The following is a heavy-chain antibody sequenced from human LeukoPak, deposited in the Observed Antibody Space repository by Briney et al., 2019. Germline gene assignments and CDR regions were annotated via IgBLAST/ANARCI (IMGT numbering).Heavy chain of an antibody. CDR3: VKDHDRNWNGKGYLDY. V-gene: IGHV3-64D*09. D-gene: IGHD1-1*01. CDR1: GFPFSNYA. J-gene: IGHJ4*02. CDR2: ITSNGGNT. Sequence: PGGSLRLSCSASGFPFSNYAMHWVRQAPGRGLEYVSAITSNGGNTYYADSVKGRFTISRDNSKNTLDLQMSSLRPEDTAVYYCVKDHDRNWNGKGYLDYWGQGTLVTVSS.